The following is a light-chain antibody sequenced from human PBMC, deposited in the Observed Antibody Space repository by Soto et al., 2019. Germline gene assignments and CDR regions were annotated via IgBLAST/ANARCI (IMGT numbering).Light chain of an antibody. V-gene: IGKV1-5*01. J-gene: IGKJ2*01. Sequence: DIQMTRSPSILSASVGDRVTFTCRASQSISTWLAWYQLKPGKAPKLLIYGASSLGSGVPSRFSGSGSGTEFTLTIYSLQPEDFATYYCQQYDPYSYTFGQGTKLEIK. CDR2: GAS. CDR3: QQYDPYSYT. CDR1: QSISTW.